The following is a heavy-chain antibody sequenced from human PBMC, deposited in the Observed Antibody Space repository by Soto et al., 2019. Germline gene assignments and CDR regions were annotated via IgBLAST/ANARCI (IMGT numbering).Heavy chain of an antibody. Sequence: QAQLVESCGGVVQPGRSLRLSCAVSGFIFSNYGMHWVRQSPGKGLEWVAVISDDGSNKYYADSVKGRFAISRDSPKNTLYMQMNSLRGEDTAVYYCARPRQPYYYYFGMEVWGQGTTVNVSS. J-gene: IGHJ6*02. D-gene: IGHD2-2*01. CDR1: GFIFSNYG. V-gene: IGHV3-30*03. CDR2: ISDDGSNK. CDR3: ARPRQPYYYYFGMEV.